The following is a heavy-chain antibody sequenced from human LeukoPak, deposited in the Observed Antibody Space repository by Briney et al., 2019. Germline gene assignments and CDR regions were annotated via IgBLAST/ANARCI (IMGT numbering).Heavy chain of an antibody. CDR3: ARAIAVADYDY. CDR2: INFKSEDI. CDR1: GFTFSSHN. D-gene: IGHD6-19*01. V-gene: IGHV3-48*01. Sequence: GGSLRLSCAASGFTFSSHNMNWVRQAPGKGLEWISFINFKSEDIRYADSVEGRFIISRDNARKSLYLHMNSLRAEDTAVYYCARAIAVADYDYWGQGTLVTVSS. J-gene: IGHJ4*02.